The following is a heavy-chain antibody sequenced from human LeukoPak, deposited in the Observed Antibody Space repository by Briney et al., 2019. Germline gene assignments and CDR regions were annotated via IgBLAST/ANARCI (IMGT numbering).Heavy chain of an antibody. Sequence: PGGSLRLSCAAPGFTFRSYWMNWVRQAPGKGLEWLAIIKQDGSEKHYKASVEGRFTISRDNAKNSLHLQMNSLRAEGTAVYYCAGGSGYLITSWGQGTLVTVSS. V-gene: IGHV3-7*01. CDR3: AGGSGYLITS. CDR1: GFTFRSYW. CDR2: IKQDGSEK. D-gene: IGHD3-9*01. J-gene: IGHJ5*02.